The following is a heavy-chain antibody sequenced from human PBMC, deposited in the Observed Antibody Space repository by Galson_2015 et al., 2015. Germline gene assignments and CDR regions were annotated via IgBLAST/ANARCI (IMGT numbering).Heavy chain of an antibody. CDR3: ASPPYYDFWSGYSPDAFDI. CDR2: ISSSGSTI. D-gene: IGHD3-3*01. CDR1: GFTFSDYY. J-gene: IGHJ3*02. V-gene: IGHV3-11*01. Sequence: SLRLSCAASGFTFSDYYMSWIRQAPGKGLEWVSYISSSGSTIYYADSVKGRFTISRDNAKNSLYLQMNSLRAEDTAVYYCASPPYYDFWSGYSPDAFDIWGQGTMVTVSS.